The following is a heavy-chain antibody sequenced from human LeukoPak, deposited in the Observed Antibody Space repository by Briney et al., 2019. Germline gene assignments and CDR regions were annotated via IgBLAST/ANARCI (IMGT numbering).Heavy chain of an antibody. J-gene: IGHJ4*02. CDR3: ARDSYGDANFDS. D-gene: IGHD4-17*01. CDR1: GFTFSSYG. V-gene: IGHV3-30*03. Sequence: PGGSLRLSCAASGFTFSSYGMHWVRQAPGKGLEWVAVISYDGSNKYYADSVKGRFTISRDNSKNTLYLQMNSLRAEDTAVYYCARDSYGDANFDSWGQGTLVTVSS. CDR2: ISYDGSNK.